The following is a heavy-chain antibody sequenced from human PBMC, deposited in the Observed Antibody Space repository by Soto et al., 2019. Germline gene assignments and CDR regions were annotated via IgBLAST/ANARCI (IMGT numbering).Heavy chain of an antibody. CDR3: VKERADFVTVPHATSGMDV. CDR2: LSYDGNHD. J-gene: IGHJ6*02. Sequence: GSLRLSCTASGFTFNKFGMHWVRQTPGKGLEWVAALSYDGNHDFYADSVRGRLIISRDNSKNTLYLQMNTLKPDDTAVYYCVKERADFVTVPHATSGMDVWGPGTTVTVSS. V-gene: IGHV3-30*18. D-gene: IGHD1-26*01. CDR1: GFTFNKFG.